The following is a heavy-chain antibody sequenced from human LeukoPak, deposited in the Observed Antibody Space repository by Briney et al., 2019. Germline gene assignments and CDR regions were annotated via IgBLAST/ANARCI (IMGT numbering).Heavy chain of an antibody. J-gene: IGHJ4*02. CDR2: LAYSGDT. Sequence: GGSLRLSCAASELTFNKYPMNWLRQAPGKGLQRISTLAYSGDTHYRDSVKGRFTISRDNSKNTVYLQMNSLRPEDTAVYFCAKDFDSGGSYDGAHSWGQGALVTVSS. D-gene: IGHD3-22*01. CDR3: AKDFDSGGSYDGAHS. V-gene: IGHV3-23*01. CDR1: ELTFNKYP.